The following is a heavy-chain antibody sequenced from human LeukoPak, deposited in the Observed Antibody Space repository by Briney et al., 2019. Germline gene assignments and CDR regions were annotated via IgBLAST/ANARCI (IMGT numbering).Heavy chain of an antibody. V-gene: IGHV3-23*01. Sequence: GGSLRLSCAASGFTFTTYAMSWVRQAPGKGLEWVSGISGGTSNTYYADSVKGRFTISRDNSKNTLYLHMNSLRAEDTAVYYCAKGSDILTPLDYWGQGTLVTVSS. D-gene: IGHD3-9*01. J-gene: IGHJ4*02. CDR2: ISGGTSNT. CDR3: AKGSDILTPLDY. CDR1: GFTFTTYA.